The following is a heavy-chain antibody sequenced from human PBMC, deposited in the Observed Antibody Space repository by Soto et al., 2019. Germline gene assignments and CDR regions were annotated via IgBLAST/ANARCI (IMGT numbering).Heavy chain of an antibody. V-gene: IGHV5-51*01. CDR2: IYPGDSDT. CDR3: ARSHTYYYDSSGYSLDY. Sequence: PGESLKISCKGSGYSFTSYWIGWVRQMPGKGLEWMGIIYPGDSDTRYSPSFQGQVTISADKSISTAYLQWSSLKASDTAMYYCARSHTYYYDSSGYSLDYWGQGTLVTASS. J-gene: IGHJ4*02. CDR1: GYSFTSYW. D-gene: IGHD3-22*01.